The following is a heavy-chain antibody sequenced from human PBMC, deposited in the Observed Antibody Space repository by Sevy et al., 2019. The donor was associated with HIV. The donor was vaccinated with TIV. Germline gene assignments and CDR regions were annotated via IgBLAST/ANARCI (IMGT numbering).Heavy chain of an antibody. J-gene: IGHJ4*02. D-gene: IGHD1-20*01. Sequence: ASVKVSCKASGYTITRYYMHWVRQAPGQGLEWMGIINPSDGGTTYAQKFQGRVLMTRNTSTSTVYIELSSRRFDDTAVYYWPRYMTGSRGDYWGQGTLATVSS. CDR2: INPSDGGT. CDR3: PRYMTGSRGDY. CDR1: GYTITRYY. V-gene: IGHV1-46*01.